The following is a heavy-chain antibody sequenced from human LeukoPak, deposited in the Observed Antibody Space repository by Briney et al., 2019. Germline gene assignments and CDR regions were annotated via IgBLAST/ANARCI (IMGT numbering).Heavy chain of an antibody. V-gene: IGHV3-30*03. J-gene: IGHJ4*02. CDR1: GFTFSSYG. CDR2: ISYDGSNK. CDR3: ARDKGDGTVAGTFDY. Sequence: GGSLRLSCAASGFTFSSYGMHWVRQAPGKGLEWVAVISYDGSNKYYADSVKGRFTISRDNSKNTLYLQMNSLRAEDTAVYYCARDKGDGTVAGTFDYWGQGTLVTVSS. D-gene: IGHD6-19*01.